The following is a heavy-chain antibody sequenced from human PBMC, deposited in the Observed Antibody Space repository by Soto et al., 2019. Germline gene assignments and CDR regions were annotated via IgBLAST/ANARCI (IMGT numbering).Heavy chain of an antibody. CDR2: FDPEDGET. Sequence: ASVKVSCKVSGYTLTELSMHWVRQAPGKGLEWMGGFDPEDGETIYAQKFQGRVTMTEDTSTDTAYMELSSLRSEDTAVYYCATDREYDFWSGYLDYWGQGTLVTVSS. D-gene: IGHD3-3*01. CDR1: GYTLTELS. CDR3: ATDREYDFWSGYLDY. J-gene: IGHJ4*02. V-gene: IGHV1-24*01.